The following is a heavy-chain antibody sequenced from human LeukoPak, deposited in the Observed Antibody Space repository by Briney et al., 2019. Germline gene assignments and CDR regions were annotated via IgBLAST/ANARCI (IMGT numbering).Heavy chain of an antibody. CDR3: VRPGKVVVISHPFDS. Sequence: PSETLSLTCTVSGGSISSSSYYWGWIRQPPGKGLEWIGSIYYSGSTYYNPSLKSRVTISVDTSKNQFSLKLSSVTAADTAVYYCVRPGKVVVISHPFDSWGQGTLVTVSS. CDR2: IYYSGST. CDR1: GGSISSSSYY. V-gene: IGHV4-39*01. D-gene: IGHD3-22*01. J-gene: IGHJ4*02.